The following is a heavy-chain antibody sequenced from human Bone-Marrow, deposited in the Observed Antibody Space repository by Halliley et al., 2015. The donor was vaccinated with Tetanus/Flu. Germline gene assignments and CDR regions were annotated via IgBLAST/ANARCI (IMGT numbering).Heavy chain of an antibody. CDR2: ISDSGST. D-gene: IGHD3-16*01. CDR3: ARHPLVGDNYLWGTFPA. Sequence: GYISDSGSTDYNPSLKSRVTISVDTSKNQFSLKLNSVTAADTAVYYCARHPLVGDNYLWGTFPAWGPGTLVTVSS. J-gene: IGHJ5*02. V-gene: IGHV4-61*07.